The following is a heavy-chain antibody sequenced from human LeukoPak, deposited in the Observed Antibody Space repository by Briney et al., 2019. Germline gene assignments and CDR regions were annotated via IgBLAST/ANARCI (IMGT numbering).Heavy chain of an antibody. Sequence: GGSLRLSCAASGFTFSSYTMHWVRQVPGKGLEWVSVISYDGSNKYYADSVKGRFTISRDNSKNTLYLQMNSLRAEDTAVYYCSSGRDIEDYFDYWGQGTLVTVSS. CDR3: SSGRDIEDYFDY. CDR2: ISYDGSNK. D-gene: IGHD3-22*01. CDR1: GFTFSSYT. J-gene: IGHJ4*02. V-gene: IGHV3-30-3*01.